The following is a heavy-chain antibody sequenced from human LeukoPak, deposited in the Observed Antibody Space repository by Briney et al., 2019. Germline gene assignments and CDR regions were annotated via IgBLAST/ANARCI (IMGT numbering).Heavy chain of an antibody. D-gene: IGHD3-10*01. J-gene: IGHJ4*02. CDR3: ARGKTYYYGSGIDY. V-gene: IGHV4-34*01. CDR2: INHSGST. CDR1: RGSFSGYY. Sequence: SETLSLTCAVYRGSFSGYYWTWIRQSPGKGLEWIGEINHSGSTNYNPPLKSRVTISVDTSKNQFSLKLSSVTAADTAVYYCARGKTYYYGSGIDYWGQGTLVTVSS.